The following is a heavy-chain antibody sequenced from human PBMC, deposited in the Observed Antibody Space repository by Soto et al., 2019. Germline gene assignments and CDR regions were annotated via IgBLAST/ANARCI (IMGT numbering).Heavy chain of an antibody. CDR2: IIPIFGTA. CDR1: GGTVSSSA. CDR3: ARDQLSGIAAAGYFDY. J-gene: IGHJ4*02. Sequence: GVSGKVSCEACGGTVSSSAITWVRQAPGHGLGWMGGIIPIFGTANYAQKFQGRVTITADESTSTDYMELSSLRSEDTAVYYCARDQLSGIAAAGYFDYWGQGTLLTVSA. D-gene: IGHD6-13*01. V-gene: IGHV1-69*13.